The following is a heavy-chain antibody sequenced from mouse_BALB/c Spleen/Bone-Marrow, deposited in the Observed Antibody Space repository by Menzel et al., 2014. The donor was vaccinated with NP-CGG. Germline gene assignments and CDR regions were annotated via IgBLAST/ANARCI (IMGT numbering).Heavy chain of an antibody. CDR3: ARATYYGNFFDY. Sequence: VQLQQSGPGLVKPSQSLSLTCTVTGYSITSDYAWNWIRQFPENKLEWMGYISYSGSTDYNPSLKSRISVTRDTSKNQFFLQLNSVTTEDTATYYCARATYYGNFFDYWGQGTTLTVSS. CDR2: ISYSGST. J-gene: IGHJ2*01. V-gene: IGHV3-2*02. CDR1: GYSITSDYA. D-gene: IGHD2-10*01.